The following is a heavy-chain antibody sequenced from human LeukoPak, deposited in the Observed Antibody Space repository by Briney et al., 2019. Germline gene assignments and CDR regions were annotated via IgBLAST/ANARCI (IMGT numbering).Heavy chain of an antibody. J-gene: IGHJ3*02. Sequence: GGSLRLSCAASGFTFSDYYMSWIRQAPGKGLEWVSYIRSSGSTIYYADSVKGRFTISRDNAKNSLYLQMNSLRAEDTAVYYCARDNPPFYDILTGYSLSGAFDIWGQGTMVTVSS. CDR2: IRSSGSTI. CDR3: ARDNPPFYDILTGYSLSGAFDI. V-gene: IGHV3-11*04. CDR1: GFTFSDYY. D-gene: IGHD3-9*01.